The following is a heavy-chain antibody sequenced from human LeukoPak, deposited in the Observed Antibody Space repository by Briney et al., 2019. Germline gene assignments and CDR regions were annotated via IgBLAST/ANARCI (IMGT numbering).Heavy chain of an antibody. V-gene: IGHV3-23*01. Sequence: GGSLRLSCAASGFTFDTYAMNWVRQTPGKGLEWVAVISGGGGTTNYADSAKGRFTISRDNSKKMIYLQMNSLRAEDTAVYYCAFNWIGLLSGYFDHWGQGTLVPVSS. D-gene: IGHD1-26*01. CDR3: AFNWIGLLSGYFDH. J-gene: IGHJ4*02. CDR2: ISGGGGTT. CDR1: GFTFDTYA.